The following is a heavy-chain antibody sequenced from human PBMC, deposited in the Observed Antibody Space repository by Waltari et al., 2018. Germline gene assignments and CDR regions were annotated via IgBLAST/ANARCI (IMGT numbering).Heavy chain of an antibody. CDR1: GGSISSSSYY. CDR3: ANRIKGVVGATPPSYVDY. Sequence: QLQLQESGPGLVKPSETLSLTCTVSGGSISSSSYYWGWIRQPPGKGLEWIGSIYYSGSTYYNPSLKSRVTISVDTSKNQFSLKLSSVTAADTAVYYCANRIKGVVGATPPSYVDYWGQGTLVTVSS. V-gene: IGHV4-39*01. CDR2: IYYSGST. J-gene: IGHJ4*02. D-gene: IGHD1-26*01.